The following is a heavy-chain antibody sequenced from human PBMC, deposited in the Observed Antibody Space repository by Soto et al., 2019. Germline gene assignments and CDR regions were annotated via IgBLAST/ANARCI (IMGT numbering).Heavy chain of an antibody. Sequence: GGSLRLSCAASGFTFSSYAMSWVRQAPGKGLEWVSAISGSGGSTYYADSVKGRFTISRDNSKNTLYLQMNSLRAEDKAVYYCAKVAFSSSSSYYYYYMDVWGKGTTVTVSS. D-gene: IGHD6-6*01. CDR1: GFTFSSYA. CDR3: AKVAFSSSSSYYYYYMDV. CDR2: ISGSGGST. V-gene: IGHV3-23*01. J-gene: IGHJ6*03.